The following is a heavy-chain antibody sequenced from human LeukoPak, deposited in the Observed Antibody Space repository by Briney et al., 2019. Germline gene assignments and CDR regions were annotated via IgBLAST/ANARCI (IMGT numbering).Heavy chain of an antibody. D-gene: IGHD1-14*01. Sequence: GASVKVSCKVSGYTLTELSMHWVRQAPGKGLEWMGGFDPEDGETIYAQKFQGRVTMTEDTSTDTAYMELSSLRSEDTAVYYCARDALNMTLARSFDYWGQGTLVTVSS. V-gene: IGHV1-24*01. J-gene: IGHJ4*02. CDR1: GYTLTELS. CDR2: FDPEDGET. CDR3: ARDALNMTLARSFDY.